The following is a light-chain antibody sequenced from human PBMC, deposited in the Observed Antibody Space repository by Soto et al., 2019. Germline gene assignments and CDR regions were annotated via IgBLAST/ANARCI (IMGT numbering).Light chain of an antibody. V-gene: IGKV2-28*01. CDR1: ESLLHSNGFHY. CDR2: STS. Sequence: DIVMTQSPLSLPVTPGEPASFSCRSSESLLHSNGFHYVDWYLQRPGQSPQFLIYSTSNRASGVPDRIGGSGSGTNFTRSISRVEAEDVGVDYCMQARQTPLTFGQGNKLEIK. J-gene: IGKJ2*01. CDR3: MQARQTPLT.